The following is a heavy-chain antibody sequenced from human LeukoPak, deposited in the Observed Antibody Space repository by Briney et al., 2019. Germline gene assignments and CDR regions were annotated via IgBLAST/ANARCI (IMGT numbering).Heavy chain of an antibody. J-gene: IGHJ3*02. V-gene: IGHV4-39*07. Sequence: PSETLSLTCTVSGGSIISKSYYWGWVRQPPGKGLEWIGSIYHSESVYYNPPLKSRIAISMDTSNNQFSLNLNSLTAADTAVYYCARDRLSQGAFDIWGQGTVVTVSS. CDR2: IYHSESV. CDR3: ARDRLSQGAFDI. CDR1: GGSIISKSYY.